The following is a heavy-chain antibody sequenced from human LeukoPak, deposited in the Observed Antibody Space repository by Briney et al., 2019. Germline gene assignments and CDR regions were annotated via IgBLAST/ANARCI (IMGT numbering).Heavy chain of an antibody. V-gene: IGHV4-59*11. Sequence: PSETLSLTCAVSDDSFSSHYWTWIRQPPGKGLEWIGYISYIGSTNYNPSLKSRVTISIDTSRNQFSLRLSSVTAADTAVYYCARDLVTVTRGFDIWGQGTMVSVSS. CDR2: ISYIGST. CDR3: ARDLVTVTRGFDI. CDR1: DDSFSSHY. J-gene: IGHJ3*02. D-gene: IGHD4-17*01.